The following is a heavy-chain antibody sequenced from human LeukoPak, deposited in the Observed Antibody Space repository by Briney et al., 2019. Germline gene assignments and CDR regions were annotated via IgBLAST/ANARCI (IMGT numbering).Heavy chain of an antibody. Sequence: SETLSLTCTVSGDSISNNFWSWVRQPPGKGLEWIGNISSRGSTKYNPSLKSRVTILLDMPKNQLSLHVRSVTAADTAVYYCARTAWGCSGTCELDSWGQGILVTVSS. V-gene: IGHV4-59*01. CDR3: ARTAWGCSGTCELDS. CDR2: ISSRGST. J-gene: IGHJ4*02. CDR1: GDSISNNF. D-gene: IGHD3-10*02.